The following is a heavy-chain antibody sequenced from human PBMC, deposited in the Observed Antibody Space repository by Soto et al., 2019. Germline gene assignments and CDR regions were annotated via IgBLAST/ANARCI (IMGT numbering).Heavy chain of an antibody. J-gene: IGHJ4*02. D-gene: IGHD1-26*01. CDR2: IYSGGST. V-gene: IGHV3-53*01. CDR1: GFSVSTNY. CDR3: ARGSGSLYYFDF. Sequence: GESLKISCAASGFSVSTNYMTWVRQAPGKGLEWVSVIYSGGSTYYADSVKGRFTISRDNSKNTLHLQMNSLRAEDTAVYYCARGSGSLYYFDFWGRGTLVTVSS.